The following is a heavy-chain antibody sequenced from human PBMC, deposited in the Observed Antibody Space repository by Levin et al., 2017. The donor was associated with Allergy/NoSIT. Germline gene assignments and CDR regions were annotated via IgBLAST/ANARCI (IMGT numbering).Heavy chain of an antibody. Sequence: SETLSLTCTVSGGSISSSYWSWIRQPPGKGLDFIGYIFYTGSTNYNPSLKSRVTISIDTSKNQFSLKLSSVTAADTAVYYCASGRTPIDYWGQGTLVTVSS. CDR2: IFYTGST. J-gene: IGHJ4*02. V-gene: IGHV4-59*01. CDR3: ASGRTPIDY. CDR1: GGSISSSY. D-gene: IGHD1-14*01.